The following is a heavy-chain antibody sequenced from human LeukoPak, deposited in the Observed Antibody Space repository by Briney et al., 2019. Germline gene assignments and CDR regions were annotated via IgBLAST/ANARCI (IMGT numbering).Heavy chain of an antibody. CDR2: INPSGGST. V-gene: IGHV1-46*01. Sequence: ASVKVSCKASGYTFTSYYMHWVRQAPGQGLEWMGIINPSGGSTSYAQKFQGRVTMTRDTSTSTVYMELSSLRSEDTAVYYCARDRKVVDHLRDDAFDIWGQGTMVTVSS. D-gene: IGHD2-2*01. CDR3: ARDRKVVDHLRDDAFDI. CDR1: GYTFTSYY. J-gene: IGHJ3*02.